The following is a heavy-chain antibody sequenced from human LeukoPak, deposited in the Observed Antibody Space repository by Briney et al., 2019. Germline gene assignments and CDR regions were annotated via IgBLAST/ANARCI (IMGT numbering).Heavy chain of an antibody. J-gene: IGHJ3*02. V-gene: IGHV1-2*02. Sequence: ASVKVSCKASGYTFTSYGINWVRQAPGQGLEWMGWINPNSGGTNYAQKFQGRVTMTRDTSISTAYMELSRLRSDDTAVYYCARLLGAFDIWGQGTMVTVSS. CDR2: INPNSGGT. CDR1: GYTFTSYG. CDR3: ARLLGAFDI.